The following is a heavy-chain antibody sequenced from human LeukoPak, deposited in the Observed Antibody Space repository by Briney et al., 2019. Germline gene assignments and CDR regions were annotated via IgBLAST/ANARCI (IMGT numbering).Heavy chain of an antibody. D-gene: IGHD1-26*01. Sequence: NPSETLSLTCAVYGRSFSGYYWSWIRQPPGKGLEWIGEINHSGSTNYNPSLKSRVTISVDTSKNQFSLKLSSVTAADTAVYYCARGRGGSYHRDNYFDYWGQGTLVTVSS. CDR1: GRSFSGYY. CDR2: INHSGST. CDR3: ARGRGGSYHRDNYFDY. V-gene: IGHV4-34*01. J-gene: IGHJ4*02.